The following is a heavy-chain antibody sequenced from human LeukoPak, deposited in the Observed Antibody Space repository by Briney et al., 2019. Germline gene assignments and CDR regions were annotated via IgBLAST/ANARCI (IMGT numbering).Heavy chain of an antibody. J-gene: IGHJ3*01. D-gene: IGHD3-3*01. CDR2: IYYSGST. V-gene: IGHV4-30-4*08. Sequence: SQTLSLTCTVSGGSISSGDYYWSWIRQPPWKGLEWIGCIYYSGSTYYNPSLKSRVTISVDTSKNQFSLKLSSVTAADTAVYYCARDRSIFGVVIREHDAFDLWGQGTMVTVSS. CDR3: ARDRSIFGVVIREHDAFDL. CDR1: GGSISSGDYY.